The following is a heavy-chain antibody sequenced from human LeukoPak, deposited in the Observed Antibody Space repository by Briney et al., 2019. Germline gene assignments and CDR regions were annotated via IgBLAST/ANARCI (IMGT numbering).Heavy chain of an antibody. J-gene: IGHJ6*02. D-gene: IGHD6-19*01. CDR3: ARHIAVGEDV. V-gene: IGHV4-59*01. Sequence: PETLSLTCTVSGGSISDYYWSWIRQSPGKGLEWVGYIYYTGSTTYNPSLRSRLTISLDTSKNQFSLKLSSVTAADAAVYYCARHIAVGEDVWGQGTTVTVSS. CDR1: GGSISDYY. CDR2: IYYTGST.